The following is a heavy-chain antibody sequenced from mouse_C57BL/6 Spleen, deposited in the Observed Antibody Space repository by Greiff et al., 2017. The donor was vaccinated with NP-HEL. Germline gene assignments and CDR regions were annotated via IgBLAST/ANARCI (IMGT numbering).Heavy chain of an antibody. CDR2: IYPGDGDT. V-gene: IGHV1-82*01. CDR1: GYAFSSSW. CDR3: ARSRFITTVVAPNFDV. Sequence: QVQLKESGPELVKPGASVKISCKASGYAFSSSWMNWVKQRPGKGLEWIGRIYPGDGDTNYNGKFKGKATLTADKSSSTAYMQLSSLTSEDSAVYFCARSRFITTVVAPNFDVWGTGTTVTVSS. D-gene: IGHD1-1*01. J-gene: IGHJ1*03.